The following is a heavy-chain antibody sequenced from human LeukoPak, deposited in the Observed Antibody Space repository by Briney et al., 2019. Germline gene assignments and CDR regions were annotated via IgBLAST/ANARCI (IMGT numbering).Heavy chain of an antibody. D-gene: IGHD2-2*01. Sequence: GGSLRLSCAASGFTFSSYSMTWVRQAPGKGLEWDSSISSSSSYIYYADSVKGRFAISRDNAKNSLYLQMNSLRAEDTAVYYCARGEDCSSTSCFNYGMDVWGKGTTVTVSS. J-gene: IGHJ6*04. CDR1: GFTFSSYS. CDR2: ISSSSSYI. V-gene: IGHV3-21*01. CDR3: ARGEDCSSTSCFNYGMDV.